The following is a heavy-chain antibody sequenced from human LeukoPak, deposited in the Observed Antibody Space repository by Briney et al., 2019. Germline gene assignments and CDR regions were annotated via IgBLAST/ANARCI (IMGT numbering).Heavy chain of an antibody. CDR2: ISYDGSNK. Sequence: GGSLRLSCAASGFTFSSYGMHCVRQAPGKGLEWVAVISYDGSNKYYADSVKGRFTISRDNSKNTLYLQMNSLRAEDTAVYYCAKDRDSGSYRGTFDYWGQGTLVTVSS. J-gene: IGHJ4*02. D-gene: IGHD1-26*01. CDR3: AKDRDSGSYRGTFDY. V-gene: IGHV3-30*18. CDR1: GFTFSSYG.